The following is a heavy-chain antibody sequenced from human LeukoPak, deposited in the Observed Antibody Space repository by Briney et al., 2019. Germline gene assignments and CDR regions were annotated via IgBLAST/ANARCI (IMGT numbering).Heavy chain of an antibody. D-gene: IGHD1-26*01. CDR1: GFTFSDYY. CDR2: ISSSGSTI. V-gene: IGHV3-11*01. CDR3: ATVGGETTFVVGALED. Sequence: GGSLRLSCAASGFTFSDYYMSWIRQAPGKGLEWVSYISSSGSTIYYADSVKGRFTISRDNAKNSLYLQMNSLRSEDTAVYYCATVGGETTFVVGALEDWGQGTLVTVSS. J-gene: IGHJ4*02.